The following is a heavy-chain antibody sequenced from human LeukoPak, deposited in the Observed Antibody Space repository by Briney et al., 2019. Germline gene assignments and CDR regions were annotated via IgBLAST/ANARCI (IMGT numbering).Heavy chain of an antibody. D-gene: IGHD4-11*01. CDR3: ATDDYRGLGY. CDR1: GITFTNYW. J-gene: IGHJ4*02. CDR2: INMVGSHT. Sequence: SGGSLRLSCTASGITFTNYWMHWVRQAPGKGLVWVSHINMVGSHTTYADSVKGRFTISRDKAKSTLYLQLNSLRAEDTAVYYCATDDYRGLGYWGQGTLVTVSS. V-gene: IGHV3-74*01.